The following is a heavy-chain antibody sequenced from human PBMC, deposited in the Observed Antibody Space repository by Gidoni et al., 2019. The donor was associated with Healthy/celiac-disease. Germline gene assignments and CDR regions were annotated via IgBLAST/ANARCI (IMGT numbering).Heavy chain of an antibody. CDR2: IRSKAYGGTT. Sequence: EVQLVESGGGLVKPGRSLRLPCTASGFTFGDYAMSWVRQAPGKGLEWVGFIRSKAYGGTTEYAASVKGRFTISRDDSKSIAYLQMNSLKTEDTAVYYCTRGPYSSGWYYFDYWGQGTLVTVSS. CDR1: GFTFGDYA. CDR3: TRGPYSSGWYYFDY. J-gene: IGHJ4*02. D-gene: IGHD6-19*01. V-gene: IGHV3-49*04.